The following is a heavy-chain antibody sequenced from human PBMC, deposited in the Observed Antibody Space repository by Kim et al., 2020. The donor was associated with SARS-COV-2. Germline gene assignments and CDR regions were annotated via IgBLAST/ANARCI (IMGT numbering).Heavy chain of an antibody. Sequence: SETLSLTCTVSGGSVSSGSYYWSWIRQPPGKGLEWIGYIYYTGSTNYNPSLKSRVTISVDTSKNQFYLKLTSVTAADTAVYYCARGGGNYYGSGSYYWFDPWGQGTLVTVSS. CDR2: IYYTGST. D-gene: IGHD3-10*01. V-gene: IGHV4-61*01. CDR1: GGSVSSGSYY. CDR3: ARGGGNYYGSGSYYWFDP. J-gene: IGHJ5*02.